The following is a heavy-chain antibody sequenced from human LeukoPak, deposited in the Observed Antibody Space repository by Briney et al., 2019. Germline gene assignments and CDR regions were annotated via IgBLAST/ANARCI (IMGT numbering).Heavy chain of an antibody. CDR1: GFTFSGYT. Sequence: PGGSLRLSCAAHGFTFSGYTMNWVRQAPGKGLEWVSSISSSSSYIYYADSVKGRFTISRDNAKNSLYLQMNSLRAEDTAVYYCARGGSGYSYGSGYWGQGTLVTVSS. V-gene: IGHV3-21*01. D-gene: IGHD5-18*01. CDR2: ISSSSSYI. CDR3: ARGGSGYSYGSGY. J-gene: IGHJ4*02.